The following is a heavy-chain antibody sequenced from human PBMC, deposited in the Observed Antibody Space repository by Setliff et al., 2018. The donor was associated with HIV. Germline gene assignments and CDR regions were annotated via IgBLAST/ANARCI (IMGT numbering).Heavy chain of an antibody. CDR2: IYTSGSA. CDR3: AESDYDYYGMDV. J-gene: IGHJ6*02. Sequence: SETLSLTCTVSGGSISSGSNYWSWIRQPAGKGLEWIGHIYTSGSANYNPSLKSRVAISVDTSKNQFSLKLSSVTAADTAVYYCAESDYDYYGMDVWGQGTTGTVSS. V-gene: IGHV4-61*09. CDR1: GGSISSGSNY.